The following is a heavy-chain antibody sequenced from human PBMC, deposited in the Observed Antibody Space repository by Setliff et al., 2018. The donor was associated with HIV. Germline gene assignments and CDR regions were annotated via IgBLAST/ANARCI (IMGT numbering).Heavy chain of an antibody. V-gene: IGHV4-38-2*01. CDR1: GYSISSGCY. D-gene: IGHD5-12*01. CDR2: MYHTGST. CDR3: ARQPLYNDYDWRSYYFDY. J-gene: IGHJ4*02. Sequence: TETLSLTCAVSGYSISSGCYWGWIRQPPGKGLEWIGSMYHTGSTYYSPSLNSRFTISVDTSKNQFSLKLRSVTAADTAVYYCARQPLYNDYDWRSYYFDYWGQGSLVTVSS.